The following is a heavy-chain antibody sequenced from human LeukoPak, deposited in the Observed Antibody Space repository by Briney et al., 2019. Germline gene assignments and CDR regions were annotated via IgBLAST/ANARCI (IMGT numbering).Heavy chain of an antibody. CDR2: IPPDGSVA. J-gene: IGHJ4*02. Sequence: GESLRLSCVGSGFTFSDYWMSWVRLGPGKGLEWVASIPPDGSVARYVDSLKGRFTISRDDARSSVFLQMNNLRAEDTAVYYCARLFGGVTTFDYWGQGALVTVSS. D-gene: IGHD3-10*01. V-gene: IGHV3-7*01. CDR3: ARLFGGVTTFDY. CDR1: GFTFSDYW.